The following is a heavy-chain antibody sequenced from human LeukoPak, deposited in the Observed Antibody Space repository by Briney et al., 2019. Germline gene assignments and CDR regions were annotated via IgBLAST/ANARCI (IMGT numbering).Heavy chain of an antibody. Sequence: PSETLSLTCTVSGGSFTTHYWSWIRQPPGKGPEWIGYISYIGSINYNPSLKSRVTISIDTSKNEVSLMLTSVTAADTAVYYCASDGISMNAFDAWGQGTMVTVSS. J-gene: IGHJ3*01. CDR3: ASDGISMNAFDA. V-gene: IGHV4-59*11. D-gene: IGHD3-22*01. CDR2: ISYIGSI. CDR1: GGSFTTHY.